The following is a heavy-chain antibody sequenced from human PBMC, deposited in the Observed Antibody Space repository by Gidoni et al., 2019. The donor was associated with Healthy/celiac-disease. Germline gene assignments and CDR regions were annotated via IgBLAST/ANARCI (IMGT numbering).Heavy chain of an antibody. J-gene: IGHJ4*02. V-gene: IGHV3-23*01. CDR2: ISGSGGST. Sequence: EVQLLESGGGLVQPGGSLRLSCAASGFTFSSYAMGWVRQAPGKGLEWVSAISGSGGSTYYADSVKGRFTISRDNSKNTLYLQMNSLRAEDTAVYYCAKISGSYWGFDYWGQGTLVTVSS. D-gene: IGHD1-26*01. CDR1: GFTFSSYA. CDR3: AKISGSYWGFDY.